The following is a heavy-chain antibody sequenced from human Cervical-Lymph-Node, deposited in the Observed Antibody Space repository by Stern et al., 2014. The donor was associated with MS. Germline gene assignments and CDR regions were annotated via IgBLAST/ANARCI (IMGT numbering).Heavy chain of an antibody. Sequence: QVQLVESGPGPVKPSETLSLTCTVSGDSIGTYYWSWIRQPPGKGLEWIGWISYSGTTDYNPSLKSRVSMLVDTSKNQFSLKLTSVTAADTAVYYCARSPRQRRRYGDYNGMDVWGQGTTVTVSS. CDR2: ISYSGTT. V-gene: IGHV4-59*01. CDR1: GDSIGTYY. J-gene: IGHJ6*02. D-gene: IGHD4-17*01. CDR3: ARSPRQRRRYGDYNGMDV.